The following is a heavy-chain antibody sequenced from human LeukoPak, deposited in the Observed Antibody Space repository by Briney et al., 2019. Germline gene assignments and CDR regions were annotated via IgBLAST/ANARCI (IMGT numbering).Heavy chain of an antibody. J-gene: IGHJ3*02. D-gene: IGHD2-15*01. CDR3: ARACSGGRCQASAIDI. CDR1: GFTFSSYG. V-gene: IGHV3-30*03. Sequence: PGRSLRLSCAASGFTFSSYGMHWVRQAPGKGLEWVAVISYDGSNKYYADSVKGRFTISRDNSKNTLYLQMNSLRAEDTAVYYCARACSGGRCQASAIDIWGQGTMVTVFS. CDR2: ISYDGSNK.